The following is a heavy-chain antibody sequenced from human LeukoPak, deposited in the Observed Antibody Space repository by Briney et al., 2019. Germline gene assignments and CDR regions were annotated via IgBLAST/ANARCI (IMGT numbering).Heavy chain of an antibody. D-gene: IGHD5-18*01. J-gene: IGHJ4*02. CDR2: IKQDGSEV. Sequence: GGSLRLSCAASGFTFKTYWMTWVRQAPGKGLEWVANIKQDGSEVQYAHSVEGRFTVSRDNANNLLYLQMNSLRVEDTAVYYCARDLSGVTGYTYGRGIDYWGQGTLVTVSS. V-gene: IGHV3-7*01. CDR1: GFTFKTYW. CDR3: ARDLSGVTGYTYGRGIDY.